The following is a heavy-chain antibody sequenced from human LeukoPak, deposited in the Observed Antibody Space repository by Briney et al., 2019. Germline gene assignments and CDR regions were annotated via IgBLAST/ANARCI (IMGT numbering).Heavy chain of an antibody. V-gene: IGHV3-7*01. CDR1: GFTFSNYW. CDR3: ARSDYYGSGNYGRFDP. J-gene: IGHJ5*02. CDR2: IKQDGGEK. Sequence: PGGSLRLSCAASGFTFSNYWMNWVRQAPGKGLEWVANIKQDGGEKSYVDSVKGRFTISRDNAKNSLYLQMNSLRAEDTAVYYCARSDYYGSGNYGRFDPWGQGTLVTVSS. D-gene: IGHD3-10*01.